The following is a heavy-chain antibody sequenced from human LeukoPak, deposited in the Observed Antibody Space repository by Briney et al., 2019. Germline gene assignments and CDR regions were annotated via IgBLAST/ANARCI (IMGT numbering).Heavy chain of an antibody. J-gene: IGHJ4*02. Sequence: GGSLRLSCAASGFTFSSYAMSWVRRAPGKGLEWVSAISGSGGSTYYADSVKGRFTISRDNCKKTLYLQMNSLRAEDTAVYYCAKDTYSNYFDYQGQGTLVTVSS. CDR3: AKDTYSNYFDY. D-gene: IGHD4-11*01. CDR2: ISGSGGST. V-gene: IGHV3-23*01. CDR1: GFTFSSYA.